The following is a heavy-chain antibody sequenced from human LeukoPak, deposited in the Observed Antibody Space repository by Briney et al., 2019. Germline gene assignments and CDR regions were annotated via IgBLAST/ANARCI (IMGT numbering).Heavy chain of an antibody. J-gene: IGHJ4*02. CDR1: GYPFTTYY. V-gene: IGHV1-2*02. Sequence: ASVKVSCKASGYPFTTYYIHWVRQAPGQGLEWMGCINPKNGDSKYAQKFQGRVTMTRATSIATAYMEVSRLTSDDTAVYFCARAGYDYGDSSDFWGQGTLVTVSS. D-gene: IGHD4-17*01. CDR3: ARAGYDYGDSSDF. CDR2: INPKNGDS.